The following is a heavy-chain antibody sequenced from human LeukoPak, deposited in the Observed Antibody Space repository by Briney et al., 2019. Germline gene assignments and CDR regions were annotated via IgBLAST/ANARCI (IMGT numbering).Heavy chain of an antibody. CDR3: ARWWDDGSGYSYLYGMDV. V-gene: IGHV1-69*05. D-gene: IGHD3-22*01. CDR2: IIPIFGTA. Sequence: SVKVSCKASGGTFSSYAISWVRQAPGQGLEWMGGIIPIFGTANYAQKFQGRVTMTRDTSTSTVYMELSSLRSEDTAVYYCARWWDDGSGYSYLYGMDVWGQGTTVTVSS. CDR1: GGTFSSYA. J-gene: IGHJ6*02.